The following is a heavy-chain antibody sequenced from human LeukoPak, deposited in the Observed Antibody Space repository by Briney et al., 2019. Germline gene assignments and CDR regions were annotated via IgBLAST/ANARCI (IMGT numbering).Heavy chain of an antibody. V-gene: IGHV3-48*01. CDR1: GFDFRTYS. Sequence: GGSLRLSCAASGFDFRTYSMHWVRRAPGRGLEWLSYIDSSSSTIYYADSVKGRFTISRDNAKNSLYLQMNSLRAEDTAVFYCARGGARSSSYYYYGMDVWGLGTTVTVSS. J-gene: IGHJ6*02. D-gene: IGHD6-13*01. CDR3: ARGGARSSSYYYYGMDV. CDR2: IDSSSSTI.